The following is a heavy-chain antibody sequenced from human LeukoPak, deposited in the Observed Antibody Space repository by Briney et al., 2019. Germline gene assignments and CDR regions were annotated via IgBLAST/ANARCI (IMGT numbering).Heavy chain of an antibody. CDR3: VRDGRPLDY. Sequence: GGSLRLSCTAFGFTFDNYWMTWVRQPPGKGLEWVANIKQDGGERYYVDSVRGRFTISRDNSKNSLYLQMNSLRAEDTAVYYCVRDGRPLDYWGQGTLVIVS. J-gene: IGHJ4*02. CDR2: IKQDGGER. V-gene: IGHV3-7*01. CDR1: GFTFDNYW. D-gene: IGHD3/OR15-3a*01.